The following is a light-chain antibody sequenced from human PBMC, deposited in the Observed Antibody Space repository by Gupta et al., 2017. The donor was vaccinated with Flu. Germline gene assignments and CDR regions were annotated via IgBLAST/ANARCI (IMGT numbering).Light chain of an antibody. J-gene: IGLJ2*01. CDR3: HSPDSTANNQAV. CDR1: SIRKSY. CDR2: DNN. V-gene: IGLV3-19*01. Sequence: QTGRITCQGDSIRKSYESWYQQKPGQAPVLLIYDNNIRHSGTPDRFSGSSSGNTAAVTITGAQAEEEADYYCHSPDSTANNQAVFGGGTKLTVL.